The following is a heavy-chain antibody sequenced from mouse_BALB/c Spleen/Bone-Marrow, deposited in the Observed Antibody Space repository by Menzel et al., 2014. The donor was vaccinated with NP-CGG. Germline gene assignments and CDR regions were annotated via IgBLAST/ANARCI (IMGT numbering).Heavy chain of an antibody. CDR3: ARSGKVRNAKDY. CDR2: ISGYYGDA. D-gene: IGHD2-14*01. V-gene: IGHV1S137*01. J-gene: IGHJ4*01. CDR1: GYTFTDHA. Sequence: VKLMESGAKLVRPGGSVKISCKGSGYTFTDHAIHWVKRSHAKSLEWIGVISGYYGDAIYNQKFKGKATMTVDKSSSTAYMELARLTSEDSAIYYCARSGKVRNAKDYWGQGTSVTVSS.